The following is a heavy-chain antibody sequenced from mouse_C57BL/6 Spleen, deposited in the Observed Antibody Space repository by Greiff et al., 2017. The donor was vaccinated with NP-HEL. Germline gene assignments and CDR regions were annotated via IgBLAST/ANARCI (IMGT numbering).Heavy chain of an antibody. CDR3: TRRYGYYLYWYFDV. V-gene: IGHV6-6*01. J-gene: IGHJ1*03. CDR2: IRNKANNHAT. Sequence: EVKVEESGGGLVQPGGSMKLSCAASGFTFSDAWMDWVRQSPEKGLEWVAEIRNKANNHATYYAESVKGRFTISRDDSKSSVYLQMNSLRAEDTGIYYCTRRYGYYLYWYFDVWGTGTTVTVSS. CDR1: GFTFSDAW. D-gene: IGHD2-3*01.